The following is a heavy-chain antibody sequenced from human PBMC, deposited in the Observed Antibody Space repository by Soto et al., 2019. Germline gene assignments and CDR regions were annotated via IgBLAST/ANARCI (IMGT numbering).Heavy chain of an antibody. J-gene: IGHJ4*02. Sequence: QVHLVQSESEVKMPGATVKVSCKTSGYTFSDYGVSWVRQAPGQGLEWMGWINTYNGNTKYEQKFQGRVTFSIDTSTRTGFLELTSLKFDAAAVYYCARGFLPENYWGQGTRVTVSS. V-gene: IGHV1-18*01. CDR2: INTYNGNT. CDR3: ARGFLPENY. CDR1: GYTFSDYG. D-gene: IGHD2-2*01.